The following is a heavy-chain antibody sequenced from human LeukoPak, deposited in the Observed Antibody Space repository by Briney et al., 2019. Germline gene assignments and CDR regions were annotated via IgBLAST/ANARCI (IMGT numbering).Heavy chain of an antibody. Sequence: GGSLRLSCAASGFTVSSNYMSWVRQAPGKGLEWVSVIYSGGSTYYADSVKGRFTISRDNSKNTLYLQMNSLRAEGTAVYYCARDVASYGFDYWGQGTLVTVSS. CDR3: ARDVASYGFDY. CDR1: GFTVSSNY. J-gene: IGHJ4*02. CDR2: IYSGGST. D-gene: IGHD5-18*01. V-gene: IGHV3-53*01.